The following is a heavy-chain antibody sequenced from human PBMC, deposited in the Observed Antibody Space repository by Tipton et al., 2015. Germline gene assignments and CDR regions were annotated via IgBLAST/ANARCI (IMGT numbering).Heavy chain of an antibody. J-gene: IGHJ4*02. Sequence: QVQLVQSGAEVRKPGASVKVSCKASGYTFTNYGITWVRQAPGQGLEWMGWISAYNGHTNYAQKFQGRVTITADESTSTAYMELSSLRSEDTAFYYCATETGNNGYFHYWGQGTLVTVSS. CDR3: ATETGNNGYFHY. CDR2: ISAYNGHT. CDR1: GYTFTNYG. D-gene: IGHD2-8*01. V-gene: IGHV1-18*01.